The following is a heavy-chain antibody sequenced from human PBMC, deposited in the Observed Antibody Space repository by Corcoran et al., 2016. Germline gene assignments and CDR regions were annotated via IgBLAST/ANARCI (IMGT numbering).Heavy chain of an antibody. CDR2: ISAYNGTT. D-gene: IGHD3-16*01. J-gene: IGHJ4*02. V-gene: IGHV1-18*01. Sequence: QVQLVQSGAEVKKPGASVKVSCKASGYTFTSYGISWVRQAPGQGLEWMGWISAYNGTTNSTQKLQGRVTMTTDTSTSTAYMELRSLRSDDTSVTYGVGVAPSDVVAGGEDYCGQGTRVPVSS. CDR1: GYTFTSYG. CDR3: VGVAPSDVVAGGEDY.